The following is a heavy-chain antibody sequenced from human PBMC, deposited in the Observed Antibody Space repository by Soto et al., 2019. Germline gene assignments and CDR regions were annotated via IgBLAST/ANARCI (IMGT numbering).Heavy chain of an antibody. V-gene: IGHV4-59*01. CDR2: IYYSGST. CDR3: AKEVGPRAIASRQRNLES. J-gene: IGHJ5*02. CDR1: DGSMSEYY. Sequence: PSETLSLTCTVSDGSMSEYYWTWVRQPPGKGLEWIGYIYYSGSTNYNPSLKSRVTISLDTSKNQFSLKVNSVTAADTAVYYCAKEVGPRAIASRQRNLESWGQGTPVTVSS. D-gene: IGHD1-26*01.